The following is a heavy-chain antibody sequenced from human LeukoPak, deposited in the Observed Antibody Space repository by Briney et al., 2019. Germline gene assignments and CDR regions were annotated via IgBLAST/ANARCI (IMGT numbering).Heavy chain of an antibody. D-gene: IGHD6-19*01. J-gene: IGHJ4*02. CDR1: GDSISNYY. CDR2: IFYSGST. CDR3: ARYNSGWSYFDY. V-gene: IGHV4-59*01. Sequence: SETLSLTCTASGDSISNYYWSWIRQPPGKGLDWIGYIFYSGSTNYNPSLKSRVTMSVDTSKSQFSLKLSSVTAADTAIYYCARYNSGWSYFDYSGQGTLVTVSS.